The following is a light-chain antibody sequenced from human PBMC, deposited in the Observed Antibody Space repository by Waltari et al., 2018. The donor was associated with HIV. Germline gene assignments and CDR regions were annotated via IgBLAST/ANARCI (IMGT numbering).Light chain of an antibody. CDR3: TSYAGYDNLYV. V-gene: IGLV2-8*01. Sequence: QSALTQSPSASGSPGQSVTISCTGTSSDVGGSNYVSWYQQHPGKAPKLIIYEVSKRPSGVPARFSGSKSGNTASLTVSGLQTEDEADYYCTSYAGYDNLYVFGTGTKVTVL. J-gene: IGLJ1*01. CDR2: EVS. CDR1: SSDVGGSNY.